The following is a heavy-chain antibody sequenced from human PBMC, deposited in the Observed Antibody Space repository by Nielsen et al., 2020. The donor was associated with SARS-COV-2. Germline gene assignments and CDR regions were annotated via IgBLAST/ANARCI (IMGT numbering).Heavy chain of an antibody. Sequence: GGSLRLSCAASGFSFSSYDMHWVRQAPGKGLEWVAVISYDGSTKYYADSVKGRFTISRDNSKNTLYLQMNSLRAEDTAVYYCAREGIVGATTGVDYWGQGTLVTVSS. V-gene: IGHV3-30*03. CDR2: ISYDGSTK. CDR1: GFSFSSYD. J-gene: IGHJ4*02. CDR3: AREGIVGATTGVDY. D-gene: IGHD1-26*01.